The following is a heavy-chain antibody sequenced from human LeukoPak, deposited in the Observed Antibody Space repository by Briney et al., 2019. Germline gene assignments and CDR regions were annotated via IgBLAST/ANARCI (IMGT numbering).Heavy chain of an antibody. V-gene: IGHV1-8*01. D-gene: IGHD3-10*01. Sequence: ASVKVSCKASGYTFTSYDINWVRQATGQGREWMGWMNPNSGNTGYAQKFQGRVTMTRNTSISTAYMELSSLRSEDTAVYYCAISTYYYGSGSYYSWFDPWGQGTLVTVSS. J-gene: IGHJ5*02. CDR1: GYTFTSYD. CDR2: MNPNSGNT. CDR3: AISTYYYGSGSYYSWFDP.